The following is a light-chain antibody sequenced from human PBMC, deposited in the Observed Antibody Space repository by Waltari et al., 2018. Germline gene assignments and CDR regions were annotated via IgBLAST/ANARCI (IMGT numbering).Light chain of an antibody. J-gene: IGLJ1*01. V-gene: IGLV2-14*03. Sequence: QSALTQPASVSGSPGQSITISCSGIGSDIGASTYVPWYQQHPGKAPKLMIYEVTYRPSGVSDRFSGSKSGNTASLTISGLQAEDEADYFCCTYTSSDTRVFGTGTKVTVL. CDR1: GSDIGASTY. CDR2: EVT. CDR3: CTYTSSDTRV.